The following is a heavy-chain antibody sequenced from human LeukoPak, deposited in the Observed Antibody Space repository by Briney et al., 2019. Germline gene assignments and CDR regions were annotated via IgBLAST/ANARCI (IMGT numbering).Heavy chain of an antibody. CDR1: GFTFSDYY. CDR2: ISSSGSTI. D-gene: IGHD5-12*01. CDR3: GSPSGYESGLGD. J-gene: IGHJ4*02. Sequence: PGGSLRLSCAASGFTFSDYYMSWIRQAPGQGLEWVSYISSSGSTIYYAHSVKGRFTISRDNAKNALYLEMTSLRAEDTAVYYCGSPSGYESGLGDWGQGTLVTVS. V-gene: IGHV3-11*01.